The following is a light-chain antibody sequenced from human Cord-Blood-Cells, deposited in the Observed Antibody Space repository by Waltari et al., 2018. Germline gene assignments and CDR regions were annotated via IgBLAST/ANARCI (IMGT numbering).Light chain of an antibody. CDR1: SSHVGGYYY. CDR3: SSYTSSSTWV. V-gene: IGLV2-14*01. Sequence: QSALTQPASVSGSPGQSITIPCTGTSSHVGGYYYFPCYQQHPGKAPKLMIYDVSKRPSGVSNRFSGSKSGNTASLTISGLQAEDEADYYCSSYTSSSTWVFGGGTKLTVL. CDR2: DVS. J-gene: IGLJ3*02.